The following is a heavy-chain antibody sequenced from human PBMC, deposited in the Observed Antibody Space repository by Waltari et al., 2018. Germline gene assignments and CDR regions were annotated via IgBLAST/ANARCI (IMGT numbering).Heavy chain of an antibody. CDR1: GGSISGYY. V-gene: IGHV4-4*07. Sequence: QVQLQESGPGLMKPSETLSLTCTVSGGSISGYYWSWIRQPAGKGLEWIGRIYISGSTDYNPSLKRRVTMSVDTFKNQFSLKVSSVTAADTAVYYCARTAAAGSGGDYYFDYWGLGTLVTVSS. D-gene: IGHD6-13*01. CDR3: ARTAAAGSGGDYYFDY. J-gene: IGHJ4*02. CDR2: IYISGST.